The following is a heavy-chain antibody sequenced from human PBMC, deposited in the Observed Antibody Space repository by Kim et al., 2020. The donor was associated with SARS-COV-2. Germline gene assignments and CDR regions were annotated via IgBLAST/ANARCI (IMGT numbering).Heavy chain of an antibody. J-gene: IGHJ3*02. V-gene: IGHV4-39*01. Sequence: SETLSLTCTVSGGSISSSSYYWGWIRQPPGKGLEWIGSIYYSGSTYYNPSLKSRVTISVDTSKNQFSLKLSSVTAADTAVYYCARHLGAHILLWFGDLEDIWGQGTMVTVSS. CDR2: IYYSGST. CDR1: GGSISSSSYY. CDR3: ARHLGAHILLWFGDLEDI. D-gene: IGHD3-10*01.